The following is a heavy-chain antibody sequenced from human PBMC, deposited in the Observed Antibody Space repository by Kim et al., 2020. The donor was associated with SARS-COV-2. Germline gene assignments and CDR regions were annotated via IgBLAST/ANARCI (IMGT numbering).Heavy chain of an antibody. D-gene: IGHD3-10*01. J-gene: IGHJ3*02. CDR2: IWYDGSNK. CDR3: ARDPDSMGSGMDAFDI. CDR1: GLTLRTYV. V-gene: IGHV3-33*01. Sequence: GGSLRLSCAASGLTLRTYVMHWVRQAPGKGLEWVAVIWYDGSNKYYADSVKGRFTISRDNSKNTLYLQMNSLRAEDTAVYYCARDPDSMGSGMDAFDIWGQGTMVTVSS.